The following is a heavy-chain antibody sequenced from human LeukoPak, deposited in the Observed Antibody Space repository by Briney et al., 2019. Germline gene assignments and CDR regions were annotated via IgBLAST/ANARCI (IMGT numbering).Heavy chain of an antibody. V-gene: IGHV4-34*01. J-gene: IGHJ4*02. CDR1: GGSFSGYY. CDR3: AREWELVYFDY. CDR2: INHSGST. D-gene: IGHD1-26*01. Sequence: SETLSLTCAVYGGSFSGYYWSWIRQPPGKGLEWIGEINHSGSTNYNPSLKSRVTISVDTSKNQFSLKLSSVTAADTAVYYCAREWELVYFDYWGQGTLVTVSS.